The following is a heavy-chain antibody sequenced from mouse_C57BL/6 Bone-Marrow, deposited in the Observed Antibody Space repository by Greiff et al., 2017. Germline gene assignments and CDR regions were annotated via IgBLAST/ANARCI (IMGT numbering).Heavy chain of an antibody. V-gene: IGHV1-82*01. CDR3: ARSYVAMDY. D-gene: IGHD6-5*01. CDR2: IYPGDGDT. Sequence: QVQLKESGPELVKPGASVKISCKASGYAFSSSWMNWVKQRPGKGLEWIGRIYPGDGDTNYNGKFKSKATLTADKSSSTAYMQLSSLTSEDSAVYFCARSYVAMDYWGQGTSVTVSS. J-gene: IGHJ4*01. CDR1: GYAFSSSW.